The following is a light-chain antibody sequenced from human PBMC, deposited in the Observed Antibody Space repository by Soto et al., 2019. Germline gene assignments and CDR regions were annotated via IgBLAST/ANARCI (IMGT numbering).Light chain of an antibody. CDR1: QSVDSSF. V-gene: IGKV3-20*01. CDR3: QQYVSSVT. CDR2: GES. Sequence: EIVLTQSPGSLSLSPGERATLSCRASQSVDSSFFAWYQQKPGQAPRLLIYGESNRATGIPDRFSGRGSGTDFTLTITGLEPEDFAVYYCQQYVSSVTFGQGTKVEIK. J-gene: IGKJ1*01.